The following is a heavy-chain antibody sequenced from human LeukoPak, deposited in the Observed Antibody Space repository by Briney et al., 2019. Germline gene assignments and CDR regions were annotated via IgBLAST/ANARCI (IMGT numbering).Heavy chain of an antibody. CDR1: DDSITIYY. Sequence: SETLSLTCTVSDDSITIYYWSWIRQPPGKGLEWIGYIDHTGITNYNPSLNSRVTISRDTSKNHFSLELSSATAADTAVYFCARGRVSSSTWYSTYNYFYMDIWGKGTTVTVSS. V-gene: IGHV4-59*01. J-gene: IGHJ6*03. D-gene: IGHD6-13*01. CDR2: IDHTGIT. CDR3: ARGRVSSSTWYSTYNYFYMDI.